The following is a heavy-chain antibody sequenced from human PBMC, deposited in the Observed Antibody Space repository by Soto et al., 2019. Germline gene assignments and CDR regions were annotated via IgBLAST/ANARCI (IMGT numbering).Heavy chain of an antibody. Sequence: PGGSLRLSCAASGFTFSSYGMHWVRQAPGKGLEWVAVISYDGSNKYYADSVKGRFTISRDNSKNTPHLQMNSLRAEDTAVYYCAKDLSRVSPVFMFDYWGQGTLVTVSS. D-gene: IGHD6-13*01. V-gene: IGHV3-30*18. J-gene: IGHJ4*02. CDR2: ISYDGSNK. CDR3: AKDLSRVSPVFMFDY. CDR1: GFTFSSYG.